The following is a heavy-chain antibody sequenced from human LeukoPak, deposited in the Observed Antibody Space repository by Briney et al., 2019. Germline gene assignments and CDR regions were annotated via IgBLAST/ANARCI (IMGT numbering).Heavy chain of an antibody. D-gene: IGHD3-22*01. Sequence: GASVKVSCKPSGYTFSDYYMYWVRQAPGQGLEWMGWINPNSGGTNYAQKFQGRVTMTRDTSISTAYMELSRLRSDDTAVYYCARDTYYYDSSGYTTIDYWGQGTLVTVSS. V-gene: IGHV1-2*02. J-gene: IGHJ4*02. CDR1: GYTFSDYY. CDR2: INPNSGGT. CDR3: ARDTYYYDSSGYTTIDY.